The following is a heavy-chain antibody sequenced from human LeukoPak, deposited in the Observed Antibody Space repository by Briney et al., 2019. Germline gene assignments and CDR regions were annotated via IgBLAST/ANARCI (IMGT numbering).Heavy chain of an antibody. CDR1: GYDFTGHY. CDR3: AREVLVYGLDV. J-gene: IGHJ6*04. D-gene: IGHD2-2*03. CDR2: IDPRSGGT. Sequence: ASVKVSCKASGYDFTGHYVHWVRQTPGQGLGWMGWIDPRSGGTIYTQKFQGRVTMTRDTAISTAYMELRRLKSDDTAVYYCAREVLVYGLDVWGNGTAVAVSA. V-gene: IGHV1-2*02.